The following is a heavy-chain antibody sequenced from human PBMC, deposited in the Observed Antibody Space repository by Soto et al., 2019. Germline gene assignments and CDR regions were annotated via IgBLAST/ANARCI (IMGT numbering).Heavy chain of an antibody. V-gene: IGHV3-30*18. Sequence: GGSLRLSCAVSGFTFSDYGMHWVRQAPGKGLEWVAVMSYAGSYKYYADSVKGRFTISRDLSGNTLFLQMNSLRLEDTAVYFCAKEMYPRTVLDSSSPWGDYRCEGTLVTVSS. CDR2: MSYAGSYK. J-gene: IGHJ4*02. CDR3: AKEMYPRTVLDSSSPWGDY. CDR1: GFTFSDYG. D-gene: IGHD6-6*01.